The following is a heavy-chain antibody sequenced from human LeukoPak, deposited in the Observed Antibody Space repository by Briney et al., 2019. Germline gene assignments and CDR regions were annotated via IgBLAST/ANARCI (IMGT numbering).Heavy chain of an antibody. V-gene: IGHV3-30-3*01. Sequence: HPGGSLRLSCAASGFTFSSYAMHWVRQAPGKGLEWVAVISYDGSNEYYADSVKGRFTISRDNSKNTLYLQMNSLRAEDTAVYYCARGRLLYSSGWYGVNYWGQGTLVTVSS. J-gene: IGHJ4*02. CDR1: GFTFSSYA. CDR2: ISYDGSNE. CDR3: ARGRLLYSSGWYGVNY. D-gene: IGHD6-19*01.